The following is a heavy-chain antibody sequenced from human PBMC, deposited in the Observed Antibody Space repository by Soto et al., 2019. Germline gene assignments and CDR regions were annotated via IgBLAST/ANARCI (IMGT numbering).Heavy chain of an antibody. CDR1: GFTFSSYA. V-gene: IGHV3-23*01. D-gene: IGHD3-10*01. J-gene: IGHJ4*02. Sequence: EVQLLESGGGLVQPGGSLRLSCAASGFTFSSYAMSWVRQAPGKGLEWVSAISGSGGSTYYADSVKGRFTISRDNSKNTLYLQMNSLRAEDTAVYYCAKVVVMVRGVTTKYYFDYWGQGTLVTVSS. CDR2: ISGSGGST. CDR3: AKVVVMVRGVTTKYYFDY.